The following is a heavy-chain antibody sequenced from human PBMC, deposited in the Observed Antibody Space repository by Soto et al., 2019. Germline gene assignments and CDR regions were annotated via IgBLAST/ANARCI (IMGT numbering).Heavy chain of an antibody. CDR2: ISAYNGNT. V-gene: IGHV1-18*04. CDR3: ASADSSIAAREPEYGMDV. Sequence: ASVKVSCKASGYTFTSCGISWVRQAPGQGLEWMGWISAYNGNTNYAQKLQGRVTMTTDTSTSTAYMELRSLRSDDTAVYYCASADSSIAAREPEYGMDVWGQGTTVTVSS. CDR1: GYTFTSCG. J-gene: IGHJ6*02. D-gene: IGHD6-6*01.